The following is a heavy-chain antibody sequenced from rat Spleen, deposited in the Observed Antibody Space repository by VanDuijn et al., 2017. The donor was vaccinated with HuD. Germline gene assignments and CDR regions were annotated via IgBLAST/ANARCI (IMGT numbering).Heavy chain of an antibody. CDR2: ISSGGSP. J-gene: IGHJ2*01. D-gene: IGHD3-8*01. CDR3: TRERERSPYYFYY. V-gene: IGHV2-6*01. Sequence: QVQLKESGPGLVQPSQTLSLTCTVSGFSLTTYHVSWVRQPPGKGLEWIAAISSGGSPYYNAALKSRLSISRDTSKSQVFLKMNSLQTEDTAMYFCTRERERSPYYFYYWGQGVMVTVSS. CDR1: GFSLTTYH.